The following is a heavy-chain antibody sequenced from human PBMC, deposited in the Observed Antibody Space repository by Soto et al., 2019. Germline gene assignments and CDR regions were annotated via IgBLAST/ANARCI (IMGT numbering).Heavy chain of an antibody. V-gene: IGHV4-31*03. CDR2: IYYSGST. J-gene: IGHJ6*02. D-gene: IGHD2-15*01. Sequence: QVQLQESGPGLVKPSQTLSLTCTVSGGSISSGGYYWSWIRQQPGKGLEWIGYIYYSGSTYYNPSLKSRVTISVDTSKNQFSLKLSSVTAADTAVYYCARDGGYCSGGSCYGITTYGMDVWGQGTTVTVSS. CDR3: ARDGGYCSGGSCYGITTYGMDV. CDR1: GGSISSGGYY.